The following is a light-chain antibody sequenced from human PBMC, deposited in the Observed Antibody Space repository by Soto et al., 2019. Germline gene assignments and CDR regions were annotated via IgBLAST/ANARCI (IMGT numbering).Light chain of an antibody. CDR3: QQYNNWPPLT. V-gene: IGKV3-15*01. CDR2: DAS. CDR1: QSVSSS. Sequence: EIVMTQSPATLSVSPGDRATLSCRASQSVSSSLAWYQQIPGQAPRLLIYDASTRATGIPARFGGSGSGTELTLTISSLQSEDFAVNYCQQYNNWPPLTFGGGTKVELK. J-gene: IGKJ4*01.